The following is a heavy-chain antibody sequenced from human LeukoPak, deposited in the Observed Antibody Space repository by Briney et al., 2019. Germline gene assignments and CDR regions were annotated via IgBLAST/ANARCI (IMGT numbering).Heavy chain of an antibody. CDR1: GGSISSYY. Sequence: SETLSLTCTVSGGSISSYYWSWIRQPPGKGLEWIGYICYSGSTNYNPSLKSRVTISVDTSKNQFSLKLSSVTAADTAVYYCARAGGIAVAIDYWGQGTLVTVSS. V-gene: IGHV4-59*01. D-gene: IGHD6-19*01. CDR3: ARAGGIAVAIDY. CDR2: ICYSGST. J-gene: IGHJ4*02.